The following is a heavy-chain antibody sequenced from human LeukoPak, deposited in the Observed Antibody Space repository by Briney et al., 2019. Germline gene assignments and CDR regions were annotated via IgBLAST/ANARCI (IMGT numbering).Heavy chain of an antibody. D-gene: IGHD3-16*02. CDR1: GGSISSSNW. J-gene: IGHJ3*02. V-gene: IGHV4-4*02. CDR2: IYHSGST. CDR3: ARSMITFGGVIVIHRKAFDI. Sequence: SGTLSLTCAVSGGSISSSNWWSWVRQPPGKGLEWIGEIYHSGSTNYNPSLKSRVTISEDKSKNQFSLKLSSVTAADTAVYYCARSMITFGGVIVIHRKAFDIWGQGTVVTVSS.